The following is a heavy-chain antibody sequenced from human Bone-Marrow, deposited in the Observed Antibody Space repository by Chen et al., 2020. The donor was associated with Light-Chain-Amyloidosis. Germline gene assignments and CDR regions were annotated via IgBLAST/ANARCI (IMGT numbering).Heavy chain of an antibody. CDR1: GGSISSGKW. CDR2: VYHNGGT. Sequence: QVQLQESGPGLVKPSGTLSLTCTVSGGSISSGKWWSWVRQSPGKGLEWIGEVYHNGGTNYNPSLKNRVTISLDTSKKQISLNLTSVTAADTAVYYCARDRGADFGDYGGGWFGPWGQGALVSVSS. J-gene: IGHJ5*02. CDR3: ARDRGADFGDYGGGWFGP. D-gene: IGHD4-17*01. V-gene: IGHV4-4*02.